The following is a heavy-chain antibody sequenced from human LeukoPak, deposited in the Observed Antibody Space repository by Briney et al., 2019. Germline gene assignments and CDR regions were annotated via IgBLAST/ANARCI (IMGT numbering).Heavy chain of an antibody. V-gene: IGHV3-23*01. J-gene: IGHJ6*03. CDR2: ISGSGDST. CDR3: AKTYYSSRAHYYYYYYMDV. D-gene: IGHD3-10*01. Sequence: GGSLRLSRAASGFTFSNAWMSWVRQAPGKGLEWVSGISGSGDSTFYADSVKGRFTISRDNSKNTRYLQMNSLRAEDTAVYYCAKTYYSSRAHYYYYYYMDVWGKGTTVTISS. CDR1: GFTFSNAW.